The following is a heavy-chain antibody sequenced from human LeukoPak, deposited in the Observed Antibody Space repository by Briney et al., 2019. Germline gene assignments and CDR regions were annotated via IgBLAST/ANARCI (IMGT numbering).Heavy chain of an antibody. D-gene: IGHD3-22*01. CDR2: MNPNSGNT. CDR1: GYTFTSYG. V-gene: IGHV1-8*02. J-gene: IGHJ4*02. Sequence: ASVKVSCKASGYTFTSYGISWVRQATGQGLEWMGWMNPNSGNTGYAQKFQGRVTMTRNTSISTAYMELRGLRSDDTAVYYCAREAHYYDSDYWGQGTLVTVSS. CDR3: AREAHYYDSDY.